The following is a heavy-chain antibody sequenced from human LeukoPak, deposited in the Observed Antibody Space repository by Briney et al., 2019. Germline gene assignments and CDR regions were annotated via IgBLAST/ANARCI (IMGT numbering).Heavy chain of an antibody. Sequence: SQTLSLTCAISGDSVSSNSAAWNWIRQSPSRGLEWLGRTYYRSKWYNDYAVSVKSRITINPDTSKSQFSLQLNSVTPEDTAVYYCARSVGYCSGGSCYSRNWFDPWGQGTLVTVSS. D-gene: IGHD2-15*01. CDR2: TYYRSKWYN. J-gene: IGHJ5*02. CDR1: GDSVSSNSAA. V-gene: IGHV6-1*01. CDR3: ARSVGYCSGGSCYSRNWFDP.